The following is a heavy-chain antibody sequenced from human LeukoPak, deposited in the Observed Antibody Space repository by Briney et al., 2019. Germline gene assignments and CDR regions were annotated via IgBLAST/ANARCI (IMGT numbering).Heavy chain of an antibody. Sequence: GGSLRLPCAASGFTFSSYAMSWVRQAPGKGLEWVSAISGSGSSTYYANSVKGRFTISRDNSKNTLYLQVNSLRAEDTAVYYCASHCSGGSCYFWGQGTLVSVSS. J-gene: IGHJ4*02. CDR3: ASHCSGGSCYF. V-gene: IGHV3-23*01. CDR2: ISGSGSST. CDR1: GFTFSSYA. D-gene: IGHD2-15*01.